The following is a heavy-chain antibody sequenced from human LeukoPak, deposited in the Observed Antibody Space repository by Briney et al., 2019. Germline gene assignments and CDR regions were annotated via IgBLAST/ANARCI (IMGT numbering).Heavy chain of an antibody. D-gene: IGHD3-16*02. CDR1: GYTFTGYY. Sequence: ASVKVSCKASGYTFTGYYMHWVRQAPGQGLEWMGWINPNSGGTNYAQKFQGRVTTTRDTSISTAYMELSRLRSDDTAVYYCARALSRPPLSYFDYWGQGTLVTVSS. J-gene: IGHJ4*02. V-gene: IGHV1-2*02. CDR2: INPNSGGT. CDR3: ARALSRPPLSYFDY.